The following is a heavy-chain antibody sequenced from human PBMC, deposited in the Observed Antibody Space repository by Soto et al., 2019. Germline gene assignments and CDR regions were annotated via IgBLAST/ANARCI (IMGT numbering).Heavy chain of an antibody. D-gene: IGHD2-8*02. J-gene: IGHJ3*01. CDR2: IFTGDSDT. CDR1: GSNFANYW. CDR3: AAGYSTGLDAFDL. Sequence: GESLNISCKGSGSNFANYWIGWVLQVPGKGLEWMGMIFTGDSDTKNSTSLQGQITISVYKSNSRAYLQWRSLKDSDTAMYYCAAGYSTGLDAFDLWGQGTLVTVPS. V-gene: IGHV5-51*03.